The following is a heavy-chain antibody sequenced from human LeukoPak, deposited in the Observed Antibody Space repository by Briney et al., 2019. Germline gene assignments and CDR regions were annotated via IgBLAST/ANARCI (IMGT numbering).Heavy chain of an antibody. Sequence: PGGSLRLSCAASAFTLSNYWMSWVRQAPGKGLEWVANIKQDGSEKYYVDSVKGRFTISRDNAKNSLYLQMNSLRAEDTAVYYCARVMIAHSYWYFDLWGRGTLVTVSS. CDR1: AFTLSNYW. CDR2: IKQDGSEK. V-gene: IGHV3-7*01. D-gene: IGHD3-22*01. CDR3: ARVMIAHSYWYFDL. J-gene: IGHJ2*01.